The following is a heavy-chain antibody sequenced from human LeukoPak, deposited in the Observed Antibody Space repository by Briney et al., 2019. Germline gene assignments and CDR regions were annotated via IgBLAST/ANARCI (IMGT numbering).Heavy chain of an antibody. V-gene: IGHV4-34*01. Sequence: KPSETLSLTCAVYGGSFSGYYWSWIRQPPGKGLEWIGEINHSGSTNYNPSLKSRVTISVDTSKNQFSLKLSSVTAADTAVYYCARAGMKWLRFRWFDPWGQGTLVTVSS. D-gene: IGHD5-12*01. CDR1: GGSFSGYY. CDR2: INHSGST. CDR3: ARAGMKWLRFRWFDP. J-gene: IGHJ5*02.